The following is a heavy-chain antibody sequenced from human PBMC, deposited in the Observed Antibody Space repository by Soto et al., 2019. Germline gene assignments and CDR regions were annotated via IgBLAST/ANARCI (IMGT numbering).Heavy chain of an antibody. CDR3: AGDGEVAVAGTYYGMDV. CDR2: ISAYNGNT. Sequence: QVQLVQSGAEVKKPGASVKVSCKASGYTFTSYGISWVRQAPGQGLEWMGWISAYNGNTNYAQKLQGRVTMTTDTSTSTAHMELRSLRSDDTAVYYCAGDGEVAVAGTYYGMDVWGQGTTVTVSS. J-gene: IGHJ6*02. D-gene: IGHD6-19*01. V-gene: IGHV1-18*01. CDR1: GYTFTSYG.